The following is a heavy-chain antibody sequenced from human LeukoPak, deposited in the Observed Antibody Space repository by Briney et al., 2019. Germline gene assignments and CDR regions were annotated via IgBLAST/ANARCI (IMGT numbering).Heavy chain of an antibody. V-gene: IGHV4-34*01. CDR2: INHSGST. J-gene: IGHJ3*02. Sequence: SETLSLTCAVYGGSFSGYYWSWIRQPPGKGLEWIGEINHSGSTNYNPSLKSRVTISVDTSKNQFSLKLSSVTAADTAVYYCARHSFEYQLLFDAFDIWGQGTMVTVSS. CDR1: GGSFSGYY. CDR3: ARHSFEYQLLFDAFDI. D-gene: IGHD2-2*01.